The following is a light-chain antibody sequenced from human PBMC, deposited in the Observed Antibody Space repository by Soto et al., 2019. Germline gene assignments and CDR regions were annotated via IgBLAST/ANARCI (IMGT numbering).Light chain of an antibody. CDR1: QSVDSN. CDR2: GAS. CDR3: QQYDNWPLT. Sequence: EILMTQSPATLSVAPGERAXLXXXASQSVDSNLAWYQQKPGQAPRLLIFGASTRATGIPARFSGSGSGTDFTLTISSLQSEDFGVYFCQQYDNWPLTFGGGTKVDIK. J-gene: IGKJ4*01. V-gene: IGKV3D-15*01.